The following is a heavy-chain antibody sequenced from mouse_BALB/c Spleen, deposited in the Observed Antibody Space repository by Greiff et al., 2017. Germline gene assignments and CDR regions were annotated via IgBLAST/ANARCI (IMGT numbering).Heavy chain of an antibody. CDR2: ISSGGGST. CDR3: ARQDDYAFDY. J-gene: IGHJ2*01. Sequence: EVQLVESGGGLVKPGGSLKLSCAASGFAFSSYDMSWVRQTPEKRLEWVAYISSGGGSTYYPDTVKGRFTISRDNAKNTLYLQMSSLKSEDTAMYYCARQDDYAFDYWGQGTTLTVSS. V-gene: IGHV5-12-1*01. D-gene: IGHD2-4*01. CDR1: GFAFSSYD.